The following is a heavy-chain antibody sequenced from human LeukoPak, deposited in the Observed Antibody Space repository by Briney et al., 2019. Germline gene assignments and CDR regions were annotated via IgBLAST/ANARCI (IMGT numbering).Heavy chain of an antibody. CDR3: AKEAWFGELALDR. Sequence: PGGSLRLSCAASGFPFSNYAMSWVRQAPGKGLEWVSVLNARATSPHYADSVKGRFTISRDNSKNTLYLQMDRLRAEDTAVYYCAKEAWFGELALDRWGQGTLVTVSP. D-gene: IGHD3-10*01. V-gene: IGHV3-23*01. CDR2: LNARATSP. CDR1: GFPFSNYA. J-gene: IGHJ5*02.